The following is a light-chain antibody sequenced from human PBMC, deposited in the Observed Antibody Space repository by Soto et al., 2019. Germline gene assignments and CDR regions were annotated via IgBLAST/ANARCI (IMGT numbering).Light chain of an antibody. V-gene: IGLV2-14*01. CDR2: EVS. Sequence: QSALTQPASVSGSPGQSITISCTGTSSDVGTYNYVSWYQQHPDKAPKLMIYEVSNRPSGVSNRFSGSKSGNTASLTISGLQAEDEADYYCSSYTSSTVYVFGSGTKLTVL. J-gene: IGLJ1*01. CDR1: SSDVGTYNY. CDR3: SSYTSSTVYV.